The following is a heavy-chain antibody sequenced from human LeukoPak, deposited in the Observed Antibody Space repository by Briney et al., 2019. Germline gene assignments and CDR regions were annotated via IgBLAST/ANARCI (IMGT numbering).Heavy chain of an antibody. V-gene: IGHV3-66*01. CDR1: GFTVSSYY. CDR2: MYSGGST. CDR3: ARSYSNHLFGMDV. J-gene: IGHJ6*02. Sequence: GGSLKLSCAASGFTVSSYYMTWVRQAPGKGLEWVSVMYSGGSTYYADSVKGRVAISRDNSQNTVFLQMNSVRVEDTAVYYCARSYSNHLFGMDVWGQGTAVTVSS. D-gene: IGHD4-11*01.